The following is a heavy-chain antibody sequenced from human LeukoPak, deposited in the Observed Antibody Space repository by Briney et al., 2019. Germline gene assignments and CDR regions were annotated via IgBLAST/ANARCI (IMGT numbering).Heavy chain of an antibody. V-gene: IGHV4-59*08. CDR1: GGSMNTSC. J-gene: IGHJ4*02. CDR2: IYYSGST. Sequence: PSETLSLTCTVSGGSMNTSCWTWIRQPPGMGLEWIGYIYYSGSTKYNPSLKSRVTISVDTSKNQFSLKLSSVTAADTAVYYCARQGGLRYFDWSLEYYFDYWGQGTLVTVSS. D-gene: IGHD3-9*01. CDR3: ARQGGLRYFDWSLEYYFDY.